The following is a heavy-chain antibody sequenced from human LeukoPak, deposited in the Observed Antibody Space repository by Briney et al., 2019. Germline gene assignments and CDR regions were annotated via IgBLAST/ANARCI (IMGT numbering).Heavy chain of an antibody. Sequence: GESQKISCKGYTYSFTSYWIGWVRQMPGKGLEWMGIIYPADSDTRYSPSFQGQVTISADKSISTAYLQWSSLKASDTAMYYCARQKRSDIVVVPGAIDYWGQGTLVTVSS. CDR1: TYSFTSYW. D-gene: IGHD2-2*01. J-gene: IGHJ4*02. V-gene: IGHV5-51*01. CDR3: ARQKRSDIVVVPGAIDY. CDR2: IYPADSDT.